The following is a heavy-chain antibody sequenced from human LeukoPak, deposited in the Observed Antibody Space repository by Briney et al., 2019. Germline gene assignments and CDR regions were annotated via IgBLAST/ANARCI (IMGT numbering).Heavy chain of an antibody. CDR2: ISGSGGST. Sequence: GGSLRLSCAASGFTFSSYTMNWVRQAPGKGLEWVSAISGSGGSTYYADSVKGRFTISRDNSKNTLYLQMNSLRAEDTAVYYCAKVAYSSGWYWFDPWGQGTLVTVSS. J-gene: IGHJ5*02. D-gene: IGHD6-19*01. V-gene: IGHV3-23*01. CDR1: GFTFSSYT. CDR3: AKVAYSSGWYWFDP.